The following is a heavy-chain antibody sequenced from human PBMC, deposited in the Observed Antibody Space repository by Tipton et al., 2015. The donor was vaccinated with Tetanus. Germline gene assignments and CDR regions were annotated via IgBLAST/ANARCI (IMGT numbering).Heavy chain of an antibody. CDR2: IIPSLGST. CDR3: ARGGSYLGIYYYYAMDV. CDR1: GYTFTNNG. V-gene: IGHV1-69*01. Sequence: QLVQSGGEVKEPGASVRVPCKTSGYTFTNNGISWVRQAPGQGLEWMGGIIPSLGSTTYAPKFQGRITITADEVTTTAYMEVSSLTSEDTAVFYCARGGSYLGIYYYYAMDVWGQGTTVTVSS. D-gene: IGHD1-26*01. J-gene: IGHJ6*01.